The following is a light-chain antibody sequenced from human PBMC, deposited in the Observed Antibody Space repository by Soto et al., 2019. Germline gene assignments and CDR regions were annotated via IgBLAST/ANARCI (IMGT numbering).Light chain of an antibody. CDR2: GAS. Sequence: VVTLSPGTLSVSPWERATLSCGASQSVSSNYLAWYQQKRGQAPRLLIYGASTRASGIPDRFSGSGSGTDFTLTISKLEPEDSGEYYCQQYGSSPTGTFGQGPNVDI. J-gene: IGKJ1*01. V-gene: IGKV3-20*01. CDR1: QSVSSNY. CDR3: QQYGSSPTGT.